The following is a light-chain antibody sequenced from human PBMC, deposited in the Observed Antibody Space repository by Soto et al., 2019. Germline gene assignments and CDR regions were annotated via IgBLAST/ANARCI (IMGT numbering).Light chain of an antibody. CDR1: QSVGSD. Sequence: EIVMTQSPATLSVSPGERATLSCRASQSVGSDLAWYQQKPGQAPRLLIYGTSNRAAGVPARYSGSRSGTDFTLTISSLQSEDFAVYYCQQYNKWPSTFGQGTKVDIK. CDR2: GTS. J-gene: IGKJ1*01. CDR3: QQYNKWPST. V-gene: IGKV3-15*01.